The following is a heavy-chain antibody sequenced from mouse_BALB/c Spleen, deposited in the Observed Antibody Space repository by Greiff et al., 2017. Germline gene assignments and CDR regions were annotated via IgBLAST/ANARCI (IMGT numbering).Heavy chain of an antibody. CDR3: ARSPYRYAPFAY. CDR1: GYSITSDYA. V-gene: IGHV3-2*02. CDR2: ISYSGST. J-gene: IGHJ3*01. Sequence: EVQLQQSGPGLVKPSQSLSLTCTVTGYSITSDYAWNWIRQFPGNKLEWMGYISYSGSTSYNPSLKSRISITRDTSKNQFFLQLNSVTTEDTATYYCARSPYRYAPFAYWGQGTLVTVSA. D-gene: IGHD2-14*01.